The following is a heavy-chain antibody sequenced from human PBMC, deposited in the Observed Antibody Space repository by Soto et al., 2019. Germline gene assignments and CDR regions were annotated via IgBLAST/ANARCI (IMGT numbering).Heavy chain of an antibody. CDR1: GFTFRTYT. V-gene: IGHV3-21*01. Sequence: GGSLILSCISSGFTFRTYTMNWVRQAPGKGLEWVSGIRGFSPYTFYAESVKGRFTISRDNAKNSLYLQMNSLRAEDTAVYYCARDRGYDAHDYYYNAMDVWGQGTTVTVSS. J-gene: IGHJ6*02. D-gene: IGHD3-10*01. CDR2: IRGFSPYT. CDR3: ARDRGYDAHDYYYNAMDV.